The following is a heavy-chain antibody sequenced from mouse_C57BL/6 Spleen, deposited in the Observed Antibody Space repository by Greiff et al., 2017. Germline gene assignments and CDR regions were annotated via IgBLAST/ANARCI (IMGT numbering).Heavy chain of an antibody. J-gene: IGHJ2*01. Sequence: VKLMESGPGLVQPSQSLSITCTVSGFSLTSYGVHWVRQSPGKGLEWLGVIWSGGSTDYNAAFISRLSISKDNSKSQVFFKMNSLQADDTAIYYCARGPLRYYFDYWGQGTTLTVSS. D-gene: IGHD1-1*01. CDR1: GFSLTSYG. CDR3: ARGPLRYYFDY. CDR2: IWSGGST. V-gene: IGHV2-2*01.